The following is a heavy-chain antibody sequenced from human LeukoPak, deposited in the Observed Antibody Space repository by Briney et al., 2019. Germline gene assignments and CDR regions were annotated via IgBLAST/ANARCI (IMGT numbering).Heavy chain of an antibody. J-gene: IGHJ4*02. D-gene: IGHD2-15*01. Sequence: PSETLSLTCTVSGGSISSYYWSWIRQPAGKGLEWIGRIYTSGSTNYNPSLKSRVTMSVDTSKNQFSLKLSSVTAAATAVYYCAREDLVQVAPTRGVCYWGQGTLVTVSS. CDR2: IYTSGST. CDR3: AREDLVQVAPTRGVCY. CDR1: GGSISSYY. V-gene: IGHV4-4*07.